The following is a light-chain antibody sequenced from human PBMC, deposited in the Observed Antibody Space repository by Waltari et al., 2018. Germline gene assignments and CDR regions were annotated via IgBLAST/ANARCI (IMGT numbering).Light chain of an antibody. V-gene: IGKV1-5*03. J-gene: IGKJ2*01. CDR3: QQYNSYPVT. Sequence: TCRARQSISSLLAWYQQKPGKAPKLLIYKASSLESGVPSRFSGSGSGTEFTLTISSLQPDYFATYYCQQYNSYPVTFGQGTKLEIK. CDR1: QSISSL. CDR2: KAS.